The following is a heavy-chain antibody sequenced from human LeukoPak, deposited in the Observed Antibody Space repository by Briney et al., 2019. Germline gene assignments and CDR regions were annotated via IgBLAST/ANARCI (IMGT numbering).Heavy chain of an antibody. CDR3: ARGGRAVHFFDD. D-gene: IGHD2-15*01. V-gene: IGHV3-9*01. J-gene: IGHJ4*02. CDR1: GFTFDDYA. CDR2: ISWNSGSI. Sequence: PGRSLRLSCAASGFTFDDYAMHWVRQAPGKGLEWVSGISWNSGSIGYADSVKGRFTISRDNAKNSLYLQMNSLRAEDTAVYYCARGGRAVHFFDDWGQGTLVTVSS.